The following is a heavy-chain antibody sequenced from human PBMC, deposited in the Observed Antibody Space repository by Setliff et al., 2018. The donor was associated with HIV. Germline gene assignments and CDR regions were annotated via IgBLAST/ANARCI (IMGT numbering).Heavy chain of an antibody. CDR3: ARVNPHDPHWYLDV. CDR2: INSDGSHT. V-gene: IGHV3-74*01. D-gene: IGHD3-3*01. CDR1: GFTFSSYW. Sequence: QAGGSLRLSCAASGFTFSSYWMHWVRQAPGEGLVWVSRINSDGSHTVYADSVKGRFTISRDNAKNTLYLQMNSLRAEDTAVYYCARVNPHDPHWYLDVWGRGTLVTVSS. J-gene: IGHJ2*01.